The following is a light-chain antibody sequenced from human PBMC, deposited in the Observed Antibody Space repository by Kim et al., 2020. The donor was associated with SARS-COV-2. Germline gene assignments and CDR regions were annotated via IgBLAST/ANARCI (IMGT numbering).Light chain of an antibody. J-gene: IGKJ1*01. CDR3: QQYDSYPLT. CDR1: QAISNY. V-gene: IGKV1-16*02. Sequence: DIQMTQSPSSLSASVGDRVTITCRASQAISNYLAWFQQKPGIAPKSLIYAASSLQSGVPSKFSGSGSGTDFTLTISSLQPEDFATYYCQQYDSYPLTFGQGTKVDIK. CDR2: AAS.